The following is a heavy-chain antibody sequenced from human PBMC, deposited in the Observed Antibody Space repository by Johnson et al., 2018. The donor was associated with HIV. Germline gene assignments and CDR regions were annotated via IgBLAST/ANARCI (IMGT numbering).Heavy chain of an antibody. CDR1: GFTFSSYA. J-gene: IGHJ3*02. D-gene: IGHD4-17*01. Sequence: VQLVESGGGLVQPGGSLRLSCAASGFTFSSYAMSWVRQAPGKGLEWVSAITGSGGSTYYADSVKGRFTISRDNSKNTLYLQMNSLRAEATAVYYCAKVALTTGTAPGRDAFDIWGPGTMVTVSS. V-gene: IGHV3-23*04. CDR3: AKVALTTGTAPGRDAFDI. CDR2: ITGSGGST.